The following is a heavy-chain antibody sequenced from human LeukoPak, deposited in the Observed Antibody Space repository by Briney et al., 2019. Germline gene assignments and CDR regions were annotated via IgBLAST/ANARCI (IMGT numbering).Heavy chain of an antibody. V-gene: IGHV3-9*03. J-gene: IGHJ4*02. CDR2: ISWNSGSI. D-gene: IGHD3-22*01. CDR1: GFTFDDYA. Sequence: GRPLRLSCAASGFTFDDYAMHWVRQAPGRGLEWVSGISWNSGSIGYADSVKGRFTISRDNAKNSLYLQMNSLRAEDMALYYCAKGIKYYYDSSGIDYWGQGTLVTVSS. CDR3: AKGIKYYYDSSGIDY.